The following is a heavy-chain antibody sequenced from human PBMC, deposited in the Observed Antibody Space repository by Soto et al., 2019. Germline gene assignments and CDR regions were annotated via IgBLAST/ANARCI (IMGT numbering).Heavy chain of an antibody. D-gene: IGHD1-1*01. Sequence: GGSLRLSCAASGFTFSDYYMSWIRQAPGKGLEWVSYISSSGSTIYYADSVKGRFTISRDNAKNSLYLQMNSLRAEDTAVYYYARDCYNWNDGSLRYFDYWGQGTLVTVSS. CDR3: ARDCYNWNDGSLRYFDY. CDR2: ISSSGSTI. J-gene: IGHJ4*02. V-gene: IGHV3-11*01. CDR1: GFTFSDYY.